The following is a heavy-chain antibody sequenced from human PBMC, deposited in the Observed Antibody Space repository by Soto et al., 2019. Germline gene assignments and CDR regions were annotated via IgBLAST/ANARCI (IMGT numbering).Heavy chain of an antibody. D-gene: IGHD6-13*01. J-gene: IGHJ4*02. Sequence: ASVKVSCKASGYTFTSYGISLVRQAPGQGLEXMGXXSXXNXXXXXAXXLQGRVTMTTDTSTSTAYMELRSLRSDDTAVYYCARDVRIAGQSFDYWGQGTLVTVSS. CDR1: GYTFTSYG. CDR2: XSXXNXXX. CDR3: ARDVRIAGQSFDY. V-gene: IGHV1-18*04.